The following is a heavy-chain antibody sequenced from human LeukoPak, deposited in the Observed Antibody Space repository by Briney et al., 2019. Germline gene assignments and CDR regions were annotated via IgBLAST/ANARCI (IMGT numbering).Heavy chain of an antibody. V-gene: IGHV3-21*05. J-gene: IGHJ4*02. D-gene: IGHD3-22*01. CDR1: EFTFSSYS. CDR3: AREDDSSGGDY. CDR2: ITNSGNSK. Sequence: GGSPRLSCAASEFTFSSYSMNWVRQAPGKGLEWVSYITNSGNSKSYADSVKGRFTISRDNAKNSLYLQMNSLRAEDTAVYYCAREDDSSGGDYWGQGTLVTVSS.